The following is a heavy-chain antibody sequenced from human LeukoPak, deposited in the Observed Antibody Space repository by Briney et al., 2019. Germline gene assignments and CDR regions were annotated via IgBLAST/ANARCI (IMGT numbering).Heavy chain of an antibody. CDR3: ARRSRGAFDY. Sequence: PSETLSLTCTVSGYSISSDYYWAWIRQPPGKGLEWIGSIYYSGSTYYNPSLKSRVTISVDTSKNQFSLKLSSVTAADTAVYYCARRSRGAFDYWGQGTLVTVSS. CDR1: GYSISSDYY. D-gene: IGHD6-19*01. J-gene: IGHJ4*02. CDR2: IYYSGST. V-gene: IGHV4-38-2*02.